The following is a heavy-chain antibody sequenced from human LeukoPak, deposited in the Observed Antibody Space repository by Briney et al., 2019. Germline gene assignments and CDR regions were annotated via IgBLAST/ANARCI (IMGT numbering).Heavy chain of an antibody. CDR2: ISSSSSYI. Sequence: GGSLRLSCAASEFTFSASAMNWVRQAPGRGLEWVSSISSSSSYIYYADSVKGRFTISRDNAKNSLYLQMNSLRAEDTAVYYCASGSHDYWGQGTLVTVSS. D-gene: IGHD1-26*01. J-gene: IGHJ4*02. CDR3: ASGSHDY. CDR1: EFTFSASA. V-gene: IGHV3-21*01.